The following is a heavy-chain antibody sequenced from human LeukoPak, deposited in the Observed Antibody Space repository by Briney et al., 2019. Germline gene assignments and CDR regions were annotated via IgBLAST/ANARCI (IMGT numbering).Heavy chain of an antibody. CDR2: IYYSGST. V-gene: IGHV4-59*08. J-gene: IGHJ4*02. D-gene: IGHD5-24*01. CDR3: ARARRRDGYTGYFDY. Sequence: PSETLSLTCTVSGGSISSYYWSWIRQPPGKGLEWIGYIYYSGSTDYNPSLKSRVTISVDTSKNQFSLKLSSVTAADTAVYYCARARRRDGYTGYFDYWGQGTLVTVSS. CDR1: GGSISSYY.